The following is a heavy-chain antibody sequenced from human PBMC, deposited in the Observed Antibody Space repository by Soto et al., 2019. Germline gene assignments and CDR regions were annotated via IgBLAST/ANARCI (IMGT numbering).Heavy chain of an antibody. CDR3: ARDRTDSGYYTNWLDP. V-gene: IGHV1-69*06. CDR2: IIPIFGTT. CDR1: VGTFGIAA. Sequence: KVSCQASVGTFGIAAITWVRQAPGQGLEWVGRIIPIFGTTNYAQNLQGRVTISADKSTLTSYMELHSLTSDDTALYYCARDRTDSGYYTNWLDPWGQGTQVTVSS. D-gene: IGHD3-22*01. J-gene: IGHJ5*02.